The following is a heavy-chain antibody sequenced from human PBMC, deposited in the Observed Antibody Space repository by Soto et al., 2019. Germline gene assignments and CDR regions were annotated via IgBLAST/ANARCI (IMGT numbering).Heavy chain of an antibody. Sequence: QVQVQESSPGLVKPSDTLSLTCTVSGGSVSSRSYFWGWNRQPPGKGLEWIGTIYYNGSTYYNPSLKSRVTLSVDTSKNQFSLKLTSVTASDTAVYYCARQRVIPATPTNWFDPWGQGTLVTVSS. CDR3: ARQRVIPATPTNWFDP. D-gene: IGHD2-15*01. J-gene: IGHJ5*02. CDR2: IYYNGST. V-gene: IGHV4-39*01. CDR1: GGSVSSRSYF.